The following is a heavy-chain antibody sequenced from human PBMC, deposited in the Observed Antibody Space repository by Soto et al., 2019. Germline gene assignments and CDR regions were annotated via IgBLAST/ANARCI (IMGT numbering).Heavy chain of an antibody. CDR3: ARWSYLDY. CDR1: GFSFGSYA. J-gene: IGHJ4*02. CDR2: ISGSDGKT. V-gene: IGHV3-23*01. Sequence: GSRRLSCAASGFSFGSYAVSWVRQAPGKGLEWVSTISGSDGKTFYADSVKGRFSISRDTSQNTLYLQMDSLRADDTAIYYCARWSYLDYWGQGTRVTVSS. D-gene: IGHD3-3*01.